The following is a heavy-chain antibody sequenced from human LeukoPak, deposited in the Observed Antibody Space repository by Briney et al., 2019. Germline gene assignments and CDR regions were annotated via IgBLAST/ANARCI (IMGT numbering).Heavy chain of an antibody. Sequence: SETLSLTCTVSGGSLSNYYWSWIRQPAGKGLEWIGRIYFNGETDYNASLKSRVIMSVDKSKNLFSLKLNFMTAADTAVYFCARGPRYTLEMGYFDSWGQGTLVTVSS. D-gene: IGHD2-2*02. CDR2: IYFNGET. CDR1: GGSLSNYY. CDR3: ARGPRYTLEMGYFDS. J-gene: IGHJ4*02. V-gene: IGHV4-4*07.